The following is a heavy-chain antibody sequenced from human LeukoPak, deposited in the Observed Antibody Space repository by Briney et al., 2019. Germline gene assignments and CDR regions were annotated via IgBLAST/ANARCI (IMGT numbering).Heavy chain of an antibody. CDR3: AKVQSDIVGAMFFAFDV. J-gene: IGHJ3*01. Sequence: GGSLRLSCGVSVFTFNLYSMYWGRQAPGRGGACGASFIRSINEMLYEDSLKGRFTISRDNSENSLYLQMNSLRVEDTAVYYCAKVQSDIVGAMFFAFDVWGQGTMVSVPS. D-gene: IGHD1-26*01. V-gene: IGHV3-21*06. CDR1: VFTFNLYS. CDR2: FIRSINEM.